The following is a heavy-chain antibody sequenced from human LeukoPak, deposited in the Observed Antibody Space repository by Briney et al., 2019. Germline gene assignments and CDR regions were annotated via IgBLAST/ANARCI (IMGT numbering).Heavy chain of an antibody. J-gene: IGHJ4*02. Sequence: ASVKVSCKASGYTFTGYYMHWVRQAPGQGLEWMGWINPNSGGTNYAQKFQGRVTMTRDTSISTAYMELSRLRSDDTAVYYCARVNIIWFGERNFDYWGQGTLVTVSS. D-gene: IGHD3-10*01. CDR1: GYTFTGYY. CDR2: INPNSGGT. V-gene: IGHV1-2*02. CDR3: ARVNIIWFGERNFDY.